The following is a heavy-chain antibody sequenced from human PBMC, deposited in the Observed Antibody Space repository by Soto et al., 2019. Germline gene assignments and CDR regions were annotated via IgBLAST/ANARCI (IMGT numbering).Heavy chain of an antibody. CDR1: GFTFISYG. D-gene: IGHD3-9*01. V-gene: IGHV3-33*01. J-gene: IGHJ4*02. CDR2: IWYDGSNK. Sequence: AGGSLRLSCAASGFTFISYGMHWVLQAPGKGLEWVAVIWYDGSNKYYADSVKGRFTISRDNSKNTLYLQMNSLRAEDTAVYYCARGSYYDILTGFDYWGQGTLVTVSS. CDR3: ARGSYYDILTGFDY.